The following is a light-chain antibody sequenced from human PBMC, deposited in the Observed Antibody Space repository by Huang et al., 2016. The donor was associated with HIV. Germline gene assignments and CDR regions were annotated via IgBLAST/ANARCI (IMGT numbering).Light chain of an antibody. Sequence: IQMTQSPTSLSASIGDRVSIACRASQNINTYLNWYQQKPGKAPKLLISSGSTLHSGVPSRFSGSGSGTDFTLTIRGLQLDDFATYYCQQSYSALSSFGPGTRL. CDR2: SGS. V-gene: IGKV1-39*01. CDR3: QQSYSALSS. CDR1: QNINTY. J-gene: IGKJ5*01.